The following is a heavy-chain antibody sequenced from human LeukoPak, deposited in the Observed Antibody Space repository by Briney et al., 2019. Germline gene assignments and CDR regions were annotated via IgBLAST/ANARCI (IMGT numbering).Heavy chain of an antibody. CDR3: AELGITMIGGV. CDR1: GFSFSSYW. D-gene: IGHD3-10*02. V-gene: IGHV3-48*04. CDR2: ISSSGSTI. Sequence: GGSLRLSCAASGFSFSSYWMSWVRQAPGKGLEWVSYISSSGSTIYYADSVKGRFTISRDNAKSSLYLQMNSLRAEDTAVYYCAELGITMIGGVWGKGTTVTISS. J-gene: IGHJ6*04.